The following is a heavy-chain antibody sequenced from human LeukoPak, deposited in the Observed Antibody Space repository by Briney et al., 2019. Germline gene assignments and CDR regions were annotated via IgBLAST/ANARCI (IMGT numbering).Heavy chain of an antibody. Sequence: GGSLRLSCAASGFTFSSYSMHWVRQAPGKGLEWVSSISSSSSYIYYADSVKGRFTISRDNAKNSLYLQMNSLRAEDTAVYYCARVGGNYYDSSAFDYWGQGTLVTVSS. CDR3: ARVGGNYYDSSAFDY. D-gene: IGHD3-22*01. J-gene: IGHJ4*02. V-gene: IGHV3-21*01. CDR2: ISSSSSYI. CDR1: GFTFSSYS.